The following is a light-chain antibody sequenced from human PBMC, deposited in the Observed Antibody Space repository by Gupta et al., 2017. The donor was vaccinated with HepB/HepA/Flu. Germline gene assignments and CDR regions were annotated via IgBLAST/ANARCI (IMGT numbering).Light chain of an antibody. CDR1: SSDVGGYNF. V-gene: IGLV2-14*03. Sequence: QSALTQPASVSGSPGQSITISCTGTSSDVGGYNFVSWYQQHPGKAPSLMIYNVNVRPAGVANRFSGSKSGNTASLTISVLPAEDEADYYCSSSTTSSTLVFGTGTKVTVL. CDR3: SSSTTSSTLV. CDR2: NVN. J-gene: IGLJ1*01.